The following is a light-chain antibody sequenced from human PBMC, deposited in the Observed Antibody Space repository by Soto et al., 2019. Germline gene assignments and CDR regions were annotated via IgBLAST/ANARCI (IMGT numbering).Light chain of an antibody. Sequence: EIVMTQSPATLSLSPGDRAALSCRASQSINSELAGYQQKPGQPPRLLIYGASTRATGVPARFTGSESGSEFTLTISRLQSEDFAVYYCQQGHNWPLTFGQGTRLEI. V-gene: IGKV3-15*01. J-gene: IGKJ2*01. CDR2: GAS. CDR1: QSINSE. CDR3: QQGHNWPLT.